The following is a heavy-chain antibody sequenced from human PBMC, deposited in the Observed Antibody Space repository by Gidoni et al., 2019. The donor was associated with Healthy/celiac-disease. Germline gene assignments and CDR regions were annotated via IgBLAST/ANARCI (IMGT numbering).Heavy chain of an antibody. V-gene: IGHV3-49*04. Sequence: EVKLVESVGALVQPGRSLRLSCTAAGFTFGDYAMCWVRQAPGKGLEWVGFIRSKAYGGTTEYAASVKGRFNSSRDDSKSIAYLQMNSLKTEDTAGYYCTRSIPYYDSSGYYPSSYWYFDLWGRGTLVTVSS. J-gene: IGHJ2*01. D-gene: IGHD3-22*01. CDR3: TRSIPYYDSSGYYPSSYWYFDL. CDR2: IRSKAYGGTT. CDR1: GFTFGDYA.